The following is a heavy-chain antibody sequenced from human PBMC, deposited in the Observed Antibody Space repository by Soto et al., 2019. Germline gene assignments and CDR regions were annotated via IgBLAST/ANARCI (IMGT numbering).Heavy chain of an antibody. CDR2: ISGSGTTV. Sequence: ESGGGMVQPGGSLRLSCAASGFTFSSYEMNWVRQAPGKGLEWVSYISGSGTTVSYADSVKGRFTISRDNAKNSVFLQMNSLRVEDTAVYYCARESGSGAFDYLGQGTLVTVSS. J-gene: IGHJ4*02. V-gene: IGHV3-48*03. CDR3: ARESGSGAFDY. CDR1: GFTFSSYE. D-gene: IGHD6-19*01.